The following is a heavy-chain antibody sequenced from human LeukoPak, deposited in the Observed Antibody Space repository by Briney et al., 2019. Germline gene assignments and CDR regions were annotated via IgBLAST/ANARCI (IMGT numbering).Heavy chain of an antibody. D-gene: IGHD4-17*01. Sequence: PGGSLRLSCAASGFTFSSYWMSWVRQAPGKGLEWVASIKQDGSEKYYVDSVKGRFTISRDNAKNSLYLQMNSLRAEDTALYYCARAPGEGWFDPWGQGILVTVSS. CDR2: IKQDGSEK. CDR3: ARAPGEGWFDP. V-gene: IGHV3-7*01. CDR1: GFTFSSYW. J-gene: IGHJ5*02.